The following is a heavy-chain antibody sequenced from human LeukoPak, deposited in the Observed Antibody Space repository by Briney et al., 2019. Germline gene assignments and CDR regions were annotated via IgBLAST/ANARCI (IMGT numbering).Heavy chain of an antibody. CDR2: IYTSGST. J-gene: IGHJ6*03. Sequence: PSETLSLTCTVSGGSISSYYWSWIRQPAGKGLEWIGRIYTSGSTNYNPSLKSRVTISVDTSKNQFSLKLSSVTAADTAVYYCASSGGLRYFDWLSLGGDINYYYYMDVWGKGTTVTISS. V-gene: IGHV4-4*07. D-gene: IGHD3-9*01. CDR3: ASSGGLRYFDWLSLGGDINYYYYMDV. CDR1: GGSISSYY.